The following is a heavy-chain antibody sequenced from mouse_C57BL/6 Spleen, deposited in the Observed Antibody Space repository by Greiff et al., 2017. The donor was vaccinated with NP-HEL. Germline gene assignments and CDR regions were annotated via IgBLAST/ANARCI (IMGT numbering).Heavy chain of an antibody. CDR3: ARGEVTTNYAMDY. D-gene: IGHD2-2*01. CDR1: GYTFTSYW. J-gene: IGHJ4*01. CDR2: IYPSDSEP. V-gene: IGHV1-61*01. Sequence: QVQLQQPGAELVRPGSSVKLSCKASGYTFTSYWMDWVKQRPGQGLEWIGNIYPSDSEPHYNQKFKDKATLTVDKSSSPAYMQLSSLASEDSAVYYCARGEVTTNYAMDYWGQGTSVTVSS.